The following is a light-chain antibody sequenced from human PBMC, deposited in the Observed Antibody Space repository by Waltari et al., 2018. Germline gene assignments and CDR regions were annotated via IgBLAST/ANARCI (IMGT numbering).Light chain of an antibody. CDR1: KLGAKY. Sequence: SYELTQPPSVSVSPGQTASITCSGDKLGAKYSYWYQQRPGQSPVLVISQDSQRPSAIPERFSGSNSGNTATLTISGTQAMDEADYYCQAWDSSTVVFGGGTKLAVL. CDR2: QDS. V-gene: IGLV3-1*01. J-gene: IGLJ2*01. CDR3: QAWDSSTVV.